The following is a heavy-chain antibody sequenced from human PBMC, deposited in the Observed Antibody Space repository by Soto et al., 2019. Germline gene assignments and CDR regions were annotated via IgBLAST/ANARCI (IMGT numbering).Heavy chain of an antibody. CDR2: IYHSGST. CDR1: GGSISSGGYS. D-gene: IGHD1-1*01. V-gene: IGHV4-30-2*01. J-gene: IGHJ4*02. Sequence: PSETLSLTCAVSGGSISSGGYSWSWIRQPPGKGLEWIGYIYHSGSTYYNPSLKSRVTISVDRSKNQFSLKLSSVTAADTAVYYCARRPPFGTWGQRTLVTVPS. CDR3: ARRPPFGT.